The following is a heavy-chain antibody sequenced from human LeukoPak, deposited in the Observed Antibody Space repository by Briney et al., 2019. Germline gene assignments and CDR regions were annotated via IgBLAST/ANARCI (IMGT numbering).Heavy chain of an antibody. D-gene: IGHD3-3*01. Sequence: SETLSLTCTVSGGSISGSSYYWGWIRQPPGKGLEWIGSIYYSGSTYYNPSLKSRVTISVDTSKNQFSLKLSSVTAADTAVYYCARDGRRRTTIFGVVPILWFDPWGQGTLVTVSS. CDR2: IYYSGST. CDR1: GGSISGSSYY. V-gene: IGHV4-39*07. J-gene: IGHJ5*02. CDR3: ARDGRRRTTIFGVVPILWFDP.